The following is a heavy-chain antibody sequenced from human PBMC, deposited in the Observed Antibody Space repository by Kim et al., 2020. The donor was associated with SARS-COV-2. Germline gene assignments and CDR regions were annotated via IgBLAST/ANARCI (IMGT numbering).Heavy chain of an antibody. J-gene: IGHJ3*02. V-gene: IGHV3-49*03. Sequence: GSLRLSCTSSGFTFGDYALSWFRQAPGKGLEWVGFIRSKAYGGTTEYAASVKGRFTFSRDDSKSIAYLQMNSLKTEDAAVYYCTRTSGAYCGGDCYSDIWGQGTMVTISS. CDR1: GFTFGDYA. CDR2: IRSKAYGGTT. D-gene: IGHD2-21*01. CDR3: TRTSGAYCGGDCYSDI.